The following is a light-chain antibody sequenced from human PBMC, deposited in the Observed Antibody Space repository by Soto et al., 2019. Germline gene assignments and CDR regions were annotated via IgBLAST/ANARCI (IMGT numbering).Light chain of an antibody. CDR3: QHYDHLPIT. V-gene: IGKV1-33*01. CDR1: QDITNY. Sequence: DIQMTQSPSSLSASVGDRVTITCQASQDITNYLNWYQQKPGKAPRLLLYDASSLETGVPSRFSGSGSGTDFTFTISSLQPEDIVTYYCQHYDHLPITFGQGTRLEIK. J-gene: IGKJ5*01. CDR2: DAS.